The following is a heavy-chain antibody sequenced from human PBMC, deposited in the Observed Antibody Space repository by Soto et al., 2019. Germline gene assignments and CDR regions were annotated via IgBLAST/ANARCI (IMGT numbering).Heavy chain of an antibody. CDR2: IDHTGST. D-gene: IGHD3-22*01. CDR1: SGSFSGYY. CDR3: ARRGGGYYPYYFDY. V-gene: IGHV4-34*01. J-gene: IGHJ4*02. Sequence: QVQLQQWGAGLLKPSETLSLACAVYSGSFSGYYWGWIRQPPGKGLEWIGEIDHTGSTNYNPSLKSRVTISADTSKNQFSLKLTSVTAADTAVYYCARRGGGYYPYYFDYWGQGGLVTVSS.